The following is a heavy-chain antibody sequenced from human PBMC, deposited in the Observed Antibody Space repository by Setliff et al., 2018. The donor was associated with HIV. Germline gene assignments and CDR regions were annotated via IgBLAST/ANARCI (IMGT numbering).Heavy chain of an antibody. V-gene: IGHV4-59*01. J-gene: IGHJ4*02. CDR2: IYHYGGP. Sequence: LSLTCTVSGGSISSDFWTWIRQSPEKGLEWIGYIYHYGGPNYNPSLQSRVTLSVDTSKNQFSLTLTSVTAADTAVYYCARGGRSDGYHIASWGQGILVTVSS. CDR3: ARGGRSDGYHIAS. D-gene: IGHD2-15*01. CDR1: GGSISSDF.